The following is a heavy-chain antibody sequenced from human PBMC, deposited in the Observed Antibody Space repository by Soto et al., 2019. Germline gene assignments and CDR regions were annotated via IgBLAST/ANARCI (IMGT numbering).Heavy chain of an antibody. CDR3: ARTMTTVTTIRY. CDR1: GFTFSSYA. D-gene: IGHD4-17*01. J-gene: IGHJ4*02. V-gene: IGHV3-23*01. Sequence: EVQLLESGGGLVQPGGSLRLSCATSGFTFSSYAMSWVRQAPGKGLEWVSAISGSGGSTYYADSVKGRFTISRDNSKNTLYLQMNSLRAEDTAVYYCARTMTTVTTIRYWGQGTLVTVSS. CDR2: ISGSGGST.